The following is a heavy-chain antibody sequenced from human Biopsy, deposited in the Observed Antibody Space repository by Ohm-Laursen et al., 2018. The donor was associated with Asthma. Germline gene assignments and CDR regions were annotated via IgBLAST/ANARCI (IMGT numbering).Heavy chain of an antibody. CDR2: IKKDGSEK. CDR3: ARGGYCTSPTCPWGRYATDV. CDR1: GFTFSDYY. V-gene: IGHV3-7*01. J-gene: IGHJ6*02. D-gene: IGHD2-2*01. Sequence: SLRLSRAASGFTFSDYYMSWIRQAPGKGLEWVANIKKDGSEKYYVDSVKGRFTISRDNAKNSLYLHMNSLRAADTALYYCARGGYCTSPTCPWGRYATDVWGQGTTVTVSS.